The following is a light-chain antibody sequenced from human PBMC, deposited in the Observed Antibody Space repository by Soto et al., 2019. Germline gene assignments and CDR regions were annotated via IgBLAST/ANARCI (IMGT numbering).Light chain of an antibody. CDR3: QHSYSTPYT. CDR1: QSISSY. V-gene: IGKV1-39*01. Sequence: DIQMTQSPSSLSASVGDRVTITCRASQSISSYLNWYQQKPGKAPKLLIYAASSLQSGVPSRFSGSGSGTDFTLIISRLQQDDFATFYCQHSYSTPYTFGQGTKLEIK. J-gene: IGKJ2*01. CDR2: AAS.